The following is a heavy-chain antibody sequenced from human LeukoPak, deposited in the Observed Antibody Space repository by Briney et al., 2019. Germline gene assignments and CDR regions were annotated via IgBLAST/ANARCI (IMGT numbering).Heavy chain of an antibody. CDR3: AKDPRIAAAGTIGHSYYFDY. Sequence: GGSLRLSCAASGFTFSSYGTHWVRQAPGKGLEWVAFIRYDGSNKYYADSVKGRFTISRDNSKNTLYLQMNSLRAEDTAVYYCAKDPRIAAAGTIGHSYYFDYWGQGTLVTVSS. CDR2: IRYDGSNK. J-gene: IGHJ4*02. V-gene: IGHV3-30*02. CDR1: GFTFSSYG. D-gene: IGHD6-13*01.